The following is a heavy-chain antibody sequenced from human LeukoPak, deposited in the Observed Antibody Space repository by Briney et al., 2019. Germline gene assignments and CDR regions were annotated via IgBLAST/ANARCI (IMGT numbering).Heavy chain of an antibody. D-gene: IGHD1-1*01. CDR3: VRGGLEPFDY. CDR1: RFVFSKYW. V-gene: IGHV3-74*01. J-gene: IGHJ4*02. Sequence: AGGSLRLSCAASRFVFSKYWMHWVRQAPGKGLVWVSRINPEETTINYADSVKGRFTISRDNARNTLYLQMDSLRVEDVGIYYCVRGGLEPFDYWGQGTLVSVSS. CDR2: INPEETTI.